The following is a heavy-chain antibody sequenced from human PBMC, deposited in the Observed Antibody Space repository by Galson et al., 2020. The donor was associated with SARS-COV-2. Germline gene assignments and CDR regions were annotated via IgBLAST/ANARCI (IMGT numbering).Heavy chain of an antibody. CDR2: ISSSGRNR. V-gene: IGHV3-11*04. CDR3: TRQRYSSGWYYSDF. D-gene: IGHD6-19*01. CDR1: GFMFSDYY. J-gene: IGHJ4*02. Sequence: GESLKISCAASGFMFSDYYMSWIRQAPGKGLEWVSYISSSGRNRYYADSVKGRFTISRDNAKNSLYLQMNSLRAEDTAVYYCTRQRYSSGWYYSDFWGQGPRVTVSS.